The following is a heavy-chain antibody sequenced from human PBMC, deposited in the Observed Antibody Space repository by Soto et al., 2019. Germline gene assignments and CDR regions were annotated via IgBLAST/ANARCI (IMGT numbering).Heavy chain of an antibody. D-gene: IGHD1-26*01. J-gene: IGHJ5*01. CDR2: VYYTGTT. CDR1: NVSINSSY. CDR3: AKDRGGRGPFDP. V-gene: IGHV4-59*01. Sequence: PSETLSLTCSVSNVSINSSYWAWIRQPPGKGLEWIGWVYYTGTTKYNPSLKSRVTISIDTSKNEFSLKLRSVTTADTAVYFCAKDRGGRGPFDPWGQGTLVTVYS.